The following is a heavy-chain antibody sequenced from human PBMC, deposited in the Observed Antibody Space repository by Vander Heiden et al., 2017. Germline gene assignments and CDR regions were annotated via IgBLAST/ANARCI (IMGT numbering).Heavy chain of an antibody. J-gene: IGHJ4*02. CDR1: GLTFTSSA. Sequence: HMQLVQSGPEVKKPGTSVKVSCKASGLTFTSSAVQWVRQARGQRLEWIGWIVVGSGNTNYAQKFQERVTITRDMSTSTAYMELSSLRSEDTAVYYCAANIAAAATTLDYWGQGTLVTVSS. V-gene: IGHV1-58*01. CDR2: IVVGSGNT. CDR3: AANIAAAATTLDY. D-gene: IGHD6-13*01.